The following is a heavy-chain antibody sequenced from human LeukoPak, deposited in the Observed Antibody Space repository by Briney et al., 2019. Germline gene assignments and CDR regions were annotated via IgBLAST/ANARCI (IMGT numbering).Heavy chain of an antibody. CDR3: ARVDPIHSGSYHDY. CDR2: INPNSGGT. Sequence: GASVKVSCKASGYTFTGYYMHWVRQAPGQGLERMGWINPNSGGTNYAQKFQGRVTMTRDTSISTAYMELSRPRSDDTAVYYCARVDPIHSGSYHDYWGQGTLVTVSS. D-gene: IGHD1-26*01. J-gene: IGHJ4*02. CDR1: GYTFTGYY. V-gene: IGHV1-2*02.